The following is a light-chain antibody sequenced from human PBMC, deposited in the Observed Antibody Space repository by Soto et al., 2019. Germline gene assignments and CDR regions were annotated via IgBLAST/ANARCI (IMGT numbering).Light chain of an antibody. CDR2: LEGSGSY. CDR3: ETWDTNTWV. J-gene: IGLJ3*02. Sequence: QPVLTQSSSASASLGSSVKLTYTLSSGHSSYIIAWHQQQPGKAPRYLMKLEGSGSYIKGSGVPDRFSGSSSGADRYLTISNLQFEDEADYYCETWDTNTWVFGGGTKLTVL. V-gene: IGLV4-60*01. CDR1: SGHSSYI.